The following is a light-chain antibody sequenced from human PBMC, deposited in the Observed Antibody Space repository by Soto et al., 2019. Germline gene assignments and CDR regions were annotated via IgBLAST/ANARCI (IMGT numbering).Light chain of an antibody. CDR1: SSNIGRNT. CDR2: SNN. Sequence: QPVLTQPPSASGTPGQRVTISCSGSSSNIGRNTVNWYQHLPGTAPKLLIYSNNQRPSGVPDRFSGSKSGTSASLAISGLQSEDEAEYYCAAWDDSLNGRYVFGTGTKLTVL. J-gene: IGLJ1*01. V-gene: IGLV1-44*01. CDR3: AAWDDSLNGRYV.